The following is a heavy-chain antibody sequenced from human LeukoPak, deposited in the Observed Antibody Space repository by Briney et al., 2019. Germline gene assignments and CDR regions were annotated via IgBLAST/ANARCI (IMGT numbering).Heavy chain of an antibody. V-gene: IGHV3-23*01. D-gene: IGHD2-15*01. CDR2: ISGSGGST. Sequence: GGSLRLSCAASGFTFSSYAMSWVRQAPGKGLEGVSAISGSGGSTYYADSGKGRFTISRDSSKNTLYLQMNSLRAEDTAVYYCAKWGYCSGGSCYGPNWFDPWGQGTLVTVSS. J-gene: IGHJ5*02. CDR1: GFTFSSYA. CDR3: AKWGYCSGGSCYGPNWFDP.